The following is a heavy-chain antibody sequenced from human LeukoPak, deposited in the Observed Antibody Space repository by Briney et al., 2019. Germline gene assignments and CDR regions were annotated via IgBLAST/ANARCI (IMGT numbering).Heavy chain of an antibody. CDR1: GGSISSYY. CDR2: IYYSGST. V-gene: IGHV4-59*12. D-gene: IGHD5-24*01. Sequence: SETLSLTCTVSGGSISSYYWSWIRQPPGKGLKWIGYIYYSGSTNYNPSLKSRSTISLDTSNNQFSLKLSSVTAADTAVYFCAREKNAGYMHTNWFDPWGQGTLVTVSS. J-gene: IGHJ5*02. CDR3: AREKNAGYMHTNWFDP.